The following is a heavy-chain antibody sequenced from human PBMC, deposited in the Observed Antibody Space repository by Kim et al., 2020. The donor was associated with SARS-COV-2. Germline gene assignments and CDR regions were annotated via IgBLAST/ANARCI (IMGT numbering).Heavy chain of an antibody. D-gene: IGHD2-21*02. CDR2: FSGSTT. Sequence: GGSLRLSCEASGFTFSSYAMSWVRQAPGEGLEWVSGFSGSTTFYADSVKGRFTISRDISKNTLFLQMSSLRAGDTAVYYCARWGLSGDFDNWGQGALVTV. J-gene: IGHJ4*02. CDR1: GFTFSSYA. CDR3: ARWGLSGDFDN. V-gene: IGHV3-23*01.